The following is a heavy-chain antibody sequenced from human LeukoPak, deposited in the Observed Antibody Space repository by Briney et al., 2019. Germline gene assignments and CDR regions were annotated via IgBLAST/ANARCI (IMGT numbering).Heavy chain of an antibody. CDR1: GGSISTYY. J-gene: IGHJ4*02. CDR2: IHYSGTT. V-gene: IGHV4-59*08. CDR3: ARHLRGYSSSWPFDY. D-gene: IGHD6-13*01. Sequence: SETLSLTCTVSGGSISTYYWSWIRQSPGKGLEWIGYIHYSGTTNYNPSLKSRGTISVDTSKNQFSLKLSSVTAADTAVYYCARHLRGYSSSWPFDYWGQGTLVTASS.